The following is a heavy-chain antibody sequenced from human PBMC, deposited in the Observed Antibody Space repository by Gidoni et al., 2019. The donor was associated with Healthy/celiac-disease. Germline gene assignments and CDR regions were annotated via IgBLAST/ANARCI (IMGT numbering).Heavy chain of an antibody. J-gene: IGHJ4*02. CDR3: AKKRLLLPAAQYYFDY. V-gene: IGHV3-23*04. CDR1: GFTFSSYA. CDR2: ISGSGGST. D-gene: IGHD2-2*01. Sequence: EVQLVESGGGLVQPGGSLRLSCAASGFTFSSYAMSWVRQAPGKGLEWVSAISGSGGSTYYADSVKGRFTISRDNSKNTLYLQMNSLRAEDTAVYYCAKKRLLLPAAQYYFDYWGQGTLVTVSS.